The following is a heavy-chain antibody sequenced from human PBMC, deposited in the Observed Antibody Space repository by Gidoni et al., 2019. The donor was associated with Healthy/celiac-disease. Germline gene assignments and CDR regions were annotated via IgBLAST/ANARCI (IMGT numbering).Heavy chain of an antibody. V-gene: IGHV4-34*01. CDR3: ARGRVAAAALDY. CDR1: GGSFSGYY. J-gene: IGHJ4*02. CDR2: INHSGST. D-gene: IGHD6-13*01. Sequence: QVQLQQWGAGLLKPSETLSLTCAVYGGSFSGYYWSWIRQPPGTGLEWIGEINHSGSTNYNPSLKSRVTISVDTSKNQFSLKLSSVTAADTAVYYCARGRVAAAALDYWGQGTLVTVSS.